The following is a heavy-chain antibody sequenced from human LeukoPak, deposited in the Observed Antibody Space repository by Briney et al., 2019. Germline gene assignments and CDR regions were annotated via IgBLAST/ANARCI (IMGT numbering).Heavy chain of an antibody. V-gene: IGHV3-23*01. Sequence: GGSLRLSCAASGFTFSSNAMSWVRQAPGKGLEWVSAISDSGGSTYYADSVKGRFTISRDNSKNTLYLQMNSLRAEDAAIYYCAKGRGYNYSLDFWGQGTLVTVSS. D-gene: IGHD5-18*01. CDR2: ISDSGGST. J-gene: IGHJ4*02. CDR1: GFTFSSNA. CDR3: AKGRGYNYSLDF.